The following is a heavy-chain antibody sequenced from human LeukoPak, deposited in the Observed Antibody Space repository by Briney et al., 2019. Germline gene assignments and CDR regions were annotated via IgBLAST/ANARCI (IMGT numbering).Heavy chain of an antibody. Sequence: ASVKVSCTASGYTFTRYYMHWVRQAPGQGLEWMGIINPSGGSTSYAQKFQGRVSMTRDTSTSTVYMELSSLRSEDTAVYYCAISSRRGWSFDYWGQGILVTVSS. J-gene: IGHJ4*02. V-gene: IGHV1-46*03. CDR2: INPSGGST. CDR1: GYTFTRYY. D-gene: IGHD2-15*01. CDR3: AISSRRGWSFDY.